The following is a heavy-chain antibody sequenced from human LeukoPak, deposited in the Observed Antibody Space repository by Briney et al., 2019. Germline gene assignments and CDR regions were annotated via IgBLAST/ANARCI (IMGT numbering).Heavy chain of an antibody. CDR3: AKDRTGGYCSSTSCYGIEGTFDY. CDR2: ISGSGDST. D-gene: IGHD2-2*01. CDR1: GFTFSSYA. V-gene: IGHV3-23*01. Sequence: GGSLRLSCAASGFTFSSYAMSWVRQAPGKGLEWVSAISGSGDSTYYGDSVKGRFTISRDNSKNTLYLQMNSLRAEDTAVYYCAKDRTGGYCSSTSCYGIEGTFDYWGQGTLVTVSS. J-gene: IGHJ4*02.